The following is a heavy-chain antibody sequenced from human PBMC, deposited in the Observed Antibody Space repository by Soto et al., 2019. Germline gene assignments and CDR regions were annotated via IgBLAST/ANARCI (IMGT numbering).Heavy chain of an antibody. CDR2: ITYDVSSQ. V-gene: IGHV3-30*03. CDR3: ASAGYCTGGNCYSYYSYGMDV. J-gene: IGHJ6*02. D-gene: IGHD2-15*01. CDR1: GFLFSDFG. Sequence: QVQMVESGGGVVQPGRSLRLTCSASGFLFSDFGMHWVRQAPGKGLEWVAVITYDVSSQYYAESVKGRFTISRDDSDHTLHLQMTSLRPDDTAVYHCASAGYCTGGNCYSYYSYGMDVWGQGTTVTVSS.